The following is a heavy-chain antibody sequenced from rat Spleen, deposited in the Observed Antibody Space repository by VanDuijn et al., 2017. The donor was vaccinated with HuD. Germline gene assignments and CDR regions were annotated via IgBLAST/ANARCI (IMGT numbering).Heavy chain of an antibody. CDR3: ARRIFDY. Sequence: QVQLKESGPGLVQPSQTLSLTCTVSGFSLSDYGVIWVRQPPGKGLEWMGVIWGNGNTNYNSVLRSRLSFTRDTSKSQVFLKMNNLQTEDTARYFCARRIFDYWGQGVMVTVSS. V-gene: IGHV2S61*01. CDR2: IWGNGNT. CDR1: GFSLSDYG. D-gene: IGHD1-6*01. J-gene: IGHJ2*01.